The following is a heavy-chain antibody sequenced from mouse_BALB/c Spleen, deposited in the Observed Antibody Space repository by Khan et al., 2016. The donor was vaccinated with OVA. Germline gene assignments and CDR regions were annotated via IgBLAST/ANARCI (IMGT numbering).Heavy chain of an antibody. D-gene: IGHD2-2*01. J-gene: IGHJ4*01. Sequence: VRLQQSGAELVRSGASVKLSCTVSGFNIKHYYIHWVKQRPEQGLEWIGWIDPDNGDTEYAPKFQGKAAMTADTSSNTAYLHLSSLTSEDTAVYYCTSGYGDSMDYWGQGTSVTVSS. V-gene: IGHV14-4*02. CDR2: IDPDNGDT. CDR3: TSGYGDSMDY. CDR1: GFNIKHYY.